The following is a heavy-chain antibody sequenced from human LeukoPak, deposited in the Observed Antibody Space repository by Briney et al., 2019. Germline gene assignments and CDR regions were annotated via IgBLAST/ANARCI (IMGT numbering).Heavy chain of an antibody. CDR1: GGTFSSYA. D-gene: IGHD3-10*01. CDR2: IIPIFGTA. V-gene: IGHV1-69*05. CDR3: ARSTKNYYGSGSYPFDY. Sequence: SVKVSCKASGGTFSSYAISWVRQAPGQRLEWMGRIIPIFGTANYAQKFQGRVTITTDESTSTAYMELSSLRSEDTAVYYCARSTKNYYGSGSYPFDYWGQGTLVTVSS. J-gene: IGHJ4*02.